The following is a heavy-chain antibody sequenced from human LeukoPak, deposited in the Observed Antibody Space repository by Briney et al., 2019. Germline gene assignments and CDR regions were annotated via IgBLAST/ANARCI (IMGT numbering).Heavy chain of an antibody. CDR2: KYHSGST. D-gene: IGHD6-19*01. Sequence: PSETLSLTCSISRHSISSAYYWGWIRQPPGKGLEWIGSKYHSGSTFYNPSLKSRVTMSVDTSKNQFSLKLTSVTAADTAVYYCARSSGTDSGWWYWFDPWGQGTLVTVSS. CDR3: ARSSGTDSGWWYWFDP. CDR1: RHSISSAYY. V-gene: IGHV4-38-2*02. J-gene: IGHJ5*02.